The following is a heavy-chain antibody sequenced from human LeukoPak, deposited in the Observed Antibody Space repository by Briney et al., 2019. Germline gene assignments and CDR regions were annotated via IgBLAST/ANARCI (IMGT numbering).Heavy chain of an antibody. CDR3: ARGVVIAPQTFDY. CDR2: IYYSGST. J-gene: IGHJ4*02. V-gene: IGHV4-59*01. D-gene: IGHD2-21*01. Sequence: TSETLSLTCTVSGGSISSYYWSWIRQPPGKGLEWIGYIYYSGSTKYNPSLKSRVTISVGTSKNQFSLKLSSVTAADTAVYYCARGVVIAPQTFDYWGQGTLVTVSS. CDR1: GGSISSYY.